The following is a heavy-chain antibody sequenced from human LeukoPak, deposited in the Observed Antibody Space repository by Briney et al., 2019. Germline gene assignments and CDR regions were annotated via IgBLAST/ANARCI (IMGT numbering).Heavy chain of an antibody. D-gene: IGHD2-8*01. CDR3: AKDMGYCTNGVCYTLLFDH. CDR1: GFTFDDYA. J-gene: IGHJ4*02. V-gene: IGHV3-9*01. Sequence: GGSLRLSCAASGFTFDDYAMHWVRQAPGKGLEWVSGISWNSGSIGYADSVKGRFTISRNNAKNSLYLQMNSLRAEDTALYYCAKDMGYCTNGVCYTLLFDHWGQGTLVTVSS. CDR2: ISWNSGSI.